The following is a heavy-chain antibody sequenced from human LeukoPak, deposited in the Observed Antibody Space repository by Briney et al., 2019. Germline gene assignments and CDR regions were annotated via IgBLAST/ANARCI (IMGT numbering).Heavy chain of an antibody. CDR3: AKDRRMVRAPSWFDP. CDR2: ISGSGGST. V-gene: IGHV3-23*01. CDR1: GFTFSSYA. J-gene: IGHJ5*02. D-gene: IGHD3-10*01. Sequence: GGSLRLSCAAPGFTFSSYATSWVRQAPGKGLEWASAISGSGGSTYYADSVKGRFTISRDNSKNTLYLQMNSLRAEDTAVYYCAKDRRMVRAPSWFDPWGQGTLVTVSS.